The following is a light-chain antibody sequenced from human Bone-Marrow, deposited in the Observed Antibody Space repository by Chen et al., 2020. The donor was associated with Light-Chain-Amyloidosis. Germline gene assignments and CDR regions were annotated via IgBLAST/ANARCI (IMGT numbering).Light chain of an antibody. CDR1: SSDVGGDTH. J-gene: IGLJ1*01. CDR2: EVT. V-gene: IGLV2-14*01. Sequence: QSALTQPASVSGSPGQSITISCTGTSSDVGGDTHVSWYQKHPDKAPKLMIYEVTNRPSWVPDRFSGSKSDNTASLTISGLQTEDEADYFCSSYTITNTLVFGSGTRVTVL. CDR3: SSYTITNTLV.